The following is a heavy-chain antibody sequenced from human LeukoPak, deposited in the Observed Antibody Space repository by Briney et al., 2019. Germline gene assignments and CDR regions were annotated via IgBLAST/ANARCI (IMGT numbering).Heavy chain of an antibody. CDR1: GFSFSVYE. V-gene: IGHV3-48*03. CDR3: ATLTVATSFDY. D-gene: IGHD5-12*01. CDR2: ISSSGATI. J-gene: IGHJ4*02. Sequence: PGGSLRLSCAASGFSFSVYEMHWVRQAPGKGLEWISDISSSGATIYYADSVKGRFTISRDNAKNSLYLQMNSLRAEDTAVYYCATLTVATSFDYWGQGTLDTVSS.